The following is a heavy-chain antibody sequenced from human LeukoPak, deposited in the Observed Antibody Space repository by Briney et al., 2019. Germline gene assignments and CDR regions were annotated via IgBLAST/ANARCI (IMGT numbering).Heavy chain of an antibody. V-gene: IGHV4-59*08. CDR1: GGSISSYY. CDR2: IHYSGDT. D-gene: IGHD3-3*01. J-gene: IGHJ4*02. CDR3: ARLYDFWSGYYTLES. Sequence: SETLSLTCTVSGGSISSYYWSWIRQPPGKGLEWSGYIHYSGDTDNNPSLKSRVTISMDRSTNKFSLRLRSVTAADTAVYYCARLYDFWSGYYTLESWGQGTLVTVSS.